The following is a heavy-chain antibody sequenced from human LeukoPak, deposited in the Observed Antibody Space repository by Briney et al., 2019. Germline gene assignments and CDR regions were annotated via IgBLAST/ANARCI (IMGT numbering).Heavy chain of an antibody. V-gene: IGHV3-33*06. CDR2: IWYDGSNK. Sequence: GGSLRLSCIPSGFTFNSYAMFWVRQAPGKGLEWVSLIWYDGSNKYYADSVKGRFTISRDNSKNTLYLQMSSLRDEDTALYYCAKDGSWGDYYFYFYIDVWGKGTTVTVSS. J-gene: IGHJ6*03. D-gene: IGHD3-16*01. CDR1: GFTFNSYA. CDR3: AKDGSWGDYYFYFYIDV.